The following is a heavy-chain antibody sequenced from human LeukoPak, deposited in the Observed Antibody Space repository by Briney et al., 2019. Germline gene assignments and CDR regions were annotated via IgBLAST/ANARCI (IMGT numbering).Heavy chain of an antibody. V-gene: IGHV3-21*01. Sequence: PGGSLRLSCAASGFSFSSYTMNWVRQAPGKGLEWVSSITISSSSIYYADSVKGRFTISRDNAKNSLYLQMNSLRAEDTAVYYCARVPRVAAAGYYYYMDVWGKGTTVTISS. J-gene: IGHJ6*03. D-gene: IGHD6-13*01. CDR3: ARVPRVAAAGYYYYMDV. CDR2: ITISSSSI. CDR1: GFSFSSYT.